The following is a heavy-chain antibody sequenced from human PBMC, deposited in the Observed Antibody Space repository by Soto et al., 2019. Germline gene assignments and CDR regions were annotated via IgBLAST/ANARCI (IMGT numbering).Heavy chain of an antibody. CDR1: GFTFGDYA. V-gene: IGHV3-49*04. CDR2: IRPEGYGGTT. CDR3: TRDPYNGSYDPFDF. D-gene: IGHD1-26*01. J-gene: IGHJ4*02. Sequence: LRLSCTTSGFTFGDYAMTWVRQAPGKGLEWVGFIRPEGYGGTTEYAASVKGRFTISRDYFKSIAYLQMTSMTTEYTAVYYCTRDPYNGSYDPFDFWGQGTLVTVSS.